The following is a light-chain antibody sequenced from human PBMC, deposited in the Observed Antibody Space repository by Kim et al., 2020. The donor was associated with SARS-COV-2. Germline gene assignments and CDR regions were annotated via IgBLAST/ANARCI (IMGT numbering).Light chain of an antibody. CDR1: NSNIGSHT. CDR3: AAWDDSLPGVV. J-gene: IGLJ3*02. Sequence: GQGVTIACSGSNSNIGSHTVNWYQQLPGTAPTLLIYTDNQRPSGVPDRFSGFKSGTSASLAISGLQPEDEADYYCAAWDDSLPGVVFGGGTKLTVL. V-gene: IGLV1-44*01. CDR2: TDN.